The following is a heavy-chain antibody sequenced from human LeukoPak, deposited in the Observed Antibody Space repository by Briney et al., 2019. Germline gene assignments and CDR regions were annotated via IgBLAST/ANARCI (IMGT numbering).Heavy chain of an antibody. V-gene: IGHV3-73*01. Sequence: AGGSLRLSCAASGFTFSGSVMHWVRQAAGKGLEWVGRIRSKRNNYATAYSASVKGRFTISRDDSKNTVYLHMDSLKTEDTALYYCSRLEDSSPIEVALDIWGQGTVVTVPS. D-gene: IGHD6-13*01. J-gene: IGHJ3*02. CDR2: IRSKRNNYAT. CDR3: SRLEDSSPIEVALDI. CDR1: GFTFSGSV.